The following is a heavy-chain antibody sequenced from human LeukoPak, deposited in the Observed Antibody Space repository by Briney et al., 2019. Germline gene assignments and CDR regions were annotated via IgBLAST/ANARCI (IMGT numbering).Heavy chain of an antibody. Sequence: GGSLRLSCAASGFTFSSFGMHWVRQAPGKGLEWATLIWYDGSSEYYADSVKGRFTISRDNSKNRPYLQINSLRVEDTAVYYCARDSYDILTGYYSGPDYWGQGTLVTVSS. CDR1: GFTFSSFG. D-gene: IGHD3-9*01. J-gene: IGHJ4*02. CDR3: ARDSYDILTGYYSGPDY. V-gene: IGHV3-33*01. CDR2: IWYDGSSE.